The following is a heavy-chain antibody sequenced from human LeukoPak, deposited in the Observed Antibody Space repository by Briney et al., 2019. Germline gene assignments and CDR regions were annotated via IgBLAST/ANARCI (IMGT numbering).Heavy chain of an antibody. Sequence: PGGSLRLSCAGSGFTFDDYAMHWVRQGPGKGLEWVSGISWNRGAICYADSVKGRFTISSDNAKNSLYLQMNSLRAEDAAFYYCPRVGDVLGGYYSRPLDYWGQGTLVTVSS. CDR3: PRVGDVLGGYYSRPLDY. D-gene: IGHD3-22*01. J-gene: IGHJ4*02. CDR1: GFTFDDYA. CDR2: ISWNRGAI. V-gene: IGHV3-9*01.